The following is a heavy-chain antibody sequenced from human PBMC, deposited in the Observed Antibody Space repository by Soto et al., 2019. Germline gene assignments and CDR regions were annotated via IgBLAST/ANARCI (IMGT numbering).Heavy chain of an antibody. D-gene: IGHD6-13*01. CDR1: GYSFTSYW. V-gene: IGHV5-51*01. J-gene: IGHJ6*02. Sequence: EVQLVQSGAEVKKPGESLKISCKGSGYSFTSYWIGWVRQMPGKGLDWLGTIYPGDSDTRYSPSFQGQVTISPDKSISTAYLQWSSLKASDTAMYYCARRGYYGSWYVGMDVWGQGTTVTVSS. CDR2: IYPGDSDT. CDR3: ARRGYYGSWYVGMDV.